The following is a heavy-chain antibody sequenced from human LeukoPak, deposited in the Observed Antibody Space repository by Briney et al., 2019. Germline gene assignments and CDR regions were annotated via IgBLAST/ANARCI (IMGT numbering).Heavy chain of an antibody. CDR1: GGSISSSSYY. CDR3: ARQSAIFALHYYYMDV. Sequence: PSETLSLTCTVSGGSISSSSYYWGWIRQPPGKGLEWIGSIYYSGSTYYNPSLKSRVTISVDTSKNQFSLKLSSVTAADTAVYYCARQSAIFALHYYYMDVRGKGTTVTVSS. CDR2: IYYSGST. V-gene: IGHV4-39*01. J-gene: IGHJ6*03. D-gene: IGHD3-3*01.